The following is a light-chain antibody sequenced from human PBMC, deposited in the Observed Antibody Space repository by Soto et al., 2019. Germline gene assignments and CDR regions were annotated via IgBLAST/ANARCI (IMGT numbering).Light chain of an antibody. V-gene: IGLV2-14*01. J-gene: IGLJ1*01. Sequence: QSVLTQPASVSGSPGQSITISCTGTSSDVGGYNYVSWYQQHPGKAPKLMIYDVSNRPSGVSNRFSGSKSGNTASLTISGLQAEDEAEFDGRSYTRSSTPYCVFGTWNKVNFL. CDR3: RSYTRSSTPYCV. CDR1: SSDVGGYNY. CDR2: DVS.